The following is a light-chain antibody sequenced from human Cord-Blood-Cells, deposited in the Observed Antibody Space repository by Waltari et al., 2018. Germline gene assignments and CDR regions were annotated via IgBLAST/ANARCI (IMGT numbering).Light chain of an antibody. CDR3: QEYNNWAWT. V-gene: IGKV3-15*01. J-gene: IGKJ1*01. CDR1: QSVSSN. Sequence: EIVMTQSPATLSVSPGERATLSCRASQSVSSNFAWYQQKPGQAPSLLIYGASTRATGIPARFRGSGSGTEFTLTISSLQSEDFAVYYCQEYNNWAWTFGQGTKVEIK. CDR2: GAS.